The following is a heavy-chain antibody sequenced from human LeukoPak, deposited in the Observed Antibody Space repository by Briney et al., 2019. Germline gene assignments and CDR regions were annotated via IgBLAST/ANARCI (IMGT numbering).Heavy chain of an antibody. CDR3: ARVRYGGAPDAFDI. V-gene: IGHV4-4*07. D-gene: IGHD4-17*01. J-gene: IGHJ3*02. CDR1: GGSISSYY. Sequence: SETLSLTCTVSGGSISSYYWRWIRQPAGKGLEWIGRIYTSGSTNYNPSLKSRVTMSVDTSKNQFSLKLSSVTAADTAVYYCARVRYGGAPDAFDIWGQGTMVTVSS. CDR2: IYTSGST.